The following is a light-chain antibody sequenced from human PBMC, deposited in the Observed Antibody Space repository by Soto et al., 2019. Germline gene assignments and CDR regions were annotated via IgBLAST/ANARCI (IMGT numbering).Light chain of an antibody. CDR3: QHYHNRPLT. V-gene: IGKV3-15*01. Sequence: ETVMTQSPATLSVSPGERATLSCRASQSDSSYLAWYQQKPGQAPRLLIYGPSTRATGIPARFSGSGSGTEFTLTISSLQSEDFAVYYCQHYHNRPLTFGGGTKVEVK. CDR1: QSDSSY. CDR2: GPS. J-gene: IGKJ4*01.